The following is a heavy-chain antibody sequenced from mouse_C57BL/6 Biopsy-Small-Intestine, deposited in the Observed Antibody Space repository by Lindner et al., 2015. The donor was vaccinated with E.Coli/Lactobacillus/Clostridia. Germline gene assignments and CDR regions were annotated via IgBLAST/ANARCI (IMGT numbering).Heavy chain of an antibody. CDR3: ARGYFDSGNYLGGNCFDP. Sequence: SVKVSCKASGYTFTSYEINWVRQATGQGLEWMGWMNPKSGNTLYSHKFQGRVSMTRNTSITTAYMELSSLRYEDTAVYYCARGYFDSGNYLGGNCFDPWGRGTLVTVTS. CDR2: MNPKSGNT. V-gene: IGHV1-66*01. CDR1: GYTFTSYE. J-gene: IGHJ4*01. D-gene: IGHD2-4*01.